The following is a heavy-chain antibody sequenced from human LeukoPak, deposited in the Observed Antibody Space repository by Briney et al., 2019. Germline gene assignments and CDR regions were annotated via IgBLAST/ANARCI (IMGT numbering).Heavy chain of an antibody. J-gene: IGHJ4*02. D-gene: IGHD6-13*01. V-gene: IGHV3-11*04. CDR2: ISSSGSTI. CDR3: ARDWAAAGTSRTALDY. Sequence: PGGSLRLSCEASGFIFSNYYMSWIRQAPGKGLEWVSYISSSGSTIYYADSVKGRFTISRDNAKNSLYLQMNSLRAEDTAVYYCARDWAAAGTSRTALDYWGQGTLVTVSS. CDR1: GFIFSNYY.